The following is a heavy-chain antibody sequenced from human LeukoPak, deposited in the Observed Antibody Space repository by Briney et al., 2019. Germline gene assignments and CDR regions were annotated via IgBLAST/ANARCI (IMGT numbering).Heavy chain of an antibody. D-gene: IGHD2-15*01. J-gene: IGHJ2*01. CDR1: GFTFSSFW. CDR3: ARGYCSGGSCFSSTGNFDL. Sequence: GGSLRLSCAASGFTFSSFWMRWVRQAPGKGLEWVANIKQDGSEKYYVDSVKGRFTVSRDNAENSLYLQMNSLRAGDTAVYYCARGYCSGGSCFSSTGNFDLWGRGTLVTVSS. CDR2: IKQDGSEK. V-gene: IGHV3-7*04.